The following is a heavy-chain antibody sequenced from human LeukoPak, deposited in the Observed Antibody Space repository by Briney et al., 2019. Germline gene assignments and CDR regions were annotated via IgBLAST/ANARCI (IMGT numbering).Heavy chain of an antibody. CDR1: GFTFSNYG. CDR3: AKRGRTAYSTPYFDF. D-gene: IGHD2-21*01. CDR2: ISGSGDDT. Sequence: GGSLRLSCAASGFTFSNYGMSWVRQAPGKGLEWVSGISGSGDDTPHADSVKGRFTISRDNSKNTLYLQMNNLRADDTAVYYCAKRGRTAYSTPYFDFWG. V-gene: IGHV3-23*01. J-gene: IGHJ4*01.